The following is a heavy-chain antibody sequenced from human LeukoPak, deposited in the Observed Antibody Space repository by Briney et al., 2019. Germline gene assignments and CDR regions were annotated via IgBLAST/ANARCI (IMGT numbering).Heavy chain of an antibody. CDR3: ARDSGEVPDY. V-gene: IGHV1-2*02. CDR1: GYTFTGYY. Sequence: WASVKVSCKASGYTFTGYYIHWVRQAPGQGLEWMGWINPNSGGTDYAQKFQGRVTMTRDTSISTAYMELDRLRFDDTAVYYCARDSGEVPDYWGQGTLVTVSS. CDR2: INPNSGGT. J-gene: IGHJ4*02. D-gene: IGHD3-10*01.